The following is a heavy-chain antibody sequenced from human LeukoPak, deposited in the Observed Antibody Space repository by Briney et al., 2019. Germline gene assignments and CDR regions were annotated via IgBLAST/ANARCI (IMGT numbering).Heavy chain of an antibody. J-gene: IGHJ6*02. CDR1: GFTFDDYA. CDR2: ISWNSGSI. D-gene: IGHD3-10*01. Sequence: PGGSLRLSCAASGFTFDDYAMHWVRQAPGKGLEWVSGISWNSGSIGYADSVKGRFTISRDNAKNSLYLQMNSLRAEDTALYYCAKAITYGSGSYYYYYGMDVWGRGTTVTVSS. V-gene: IGHV3-9*01. CDR3: AKAITYGSGSYYYYYGMDV.